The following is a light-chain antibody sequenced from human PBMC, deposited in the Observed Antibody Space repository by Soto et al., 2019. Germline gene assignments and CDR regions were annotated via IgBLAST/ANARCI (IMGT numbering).Light chain of an antibody. CDR3: QQYDTSPK. CDR1: QNVNSF. V-gene: IGKV3-20*01. J-gene: IGKJ1*01. Sequence: EVVLTQSPGTLSLSPGERGTLSCRASQNVNSFLAWYQQKPGQAPRLLIYGASSRATGIPDRFSGSGSGTDFTLTISRLEPEDFAVYYCQQYDTSPKFGQGTKV. CDR2: GAS.